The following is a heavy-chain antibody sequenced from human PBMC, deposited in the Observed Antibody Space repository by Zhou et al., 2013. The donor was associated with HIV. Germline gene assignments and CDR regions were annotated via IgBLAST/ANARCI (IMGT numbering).Heavy chain of an antibody. CDR1: GYSINSDYY. CDR2: IYDSGRT. Sequence: VQLQESGPGLVKPSATLSLTCTVSGYSINSDYYWGWIRQPPGKGLEWIGSIYDSGRTYYNPSLMSRVTISKDLSKNQFSLRLTSVTAADTAVYYCARAVTGYSSAWYYFDYVGQGTLVHRL. D-gene: IGHD6-19*01. V-gene: IGHV4-38-2*02. J-gene: IGHJ4*02. CDR3: ARAVTGYSSAWYYFDY.